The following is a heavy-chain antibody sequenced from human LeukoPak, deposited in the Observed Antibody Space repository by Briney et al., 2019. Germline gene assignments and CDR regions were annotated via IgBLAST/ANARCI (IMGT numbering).Heavy chain of an antibody. CDR3: ASAYGDYSSFDY. D-gene: IGHD4-17*01. CDR1: GFTFSSYS. V-gene: IGHV3-21*01. CDR2: ISGSSSYI. J-gene: IGHJ4*02. Sequence: GGSLRLSCAASGFTFSSYSMNWVRQAPGKGLEWVSSISGSSSYIYYADSVKGRFTISRDNAKDSLYLQMNSLRAEDTAVYYCASAYGDYSSFDYWGQGTLVIVSS.